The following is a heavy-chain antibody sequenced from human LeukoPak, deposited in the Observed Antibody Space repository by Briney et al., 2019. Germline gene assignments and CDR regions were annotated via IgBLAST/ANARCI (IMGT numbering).Heavy chain of an antibody. CDR2: ISYDGSNK. CDR1: GFTFSSYA. J-gene: IGHJ3*02. CDR3: HSSGWYPSDAFDI. V-gene: IGHV3-30-3*01. Sequence: GRSLRLSCAASGFTFSSYAMHWVRQAPGKRLEWVAVISYDGSNKYYADSVKGRFTISRDNSKNTLYLQMNRLRAEDTAVYYCHSSGWYPSDAFDIWGQGTMVTVSS. D-gene: IGHD6-19*01.